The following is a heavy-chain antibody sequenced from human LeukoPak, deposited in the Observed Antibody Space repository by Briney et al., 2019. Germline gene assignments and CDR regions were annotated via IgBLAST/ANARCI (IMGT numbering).Heavy chain of an antibody. CDR3: AKDSASSSPYH. CDR1: GFTFDDYA. CDR2: ISWNSGSI. J-gene: IGHJ4*02. Sequence: GRSLRLSCAASGFTFDDYAMHWVRQAPGKGLEWVSGISWNSGSIGYADSVKGRFTISRDNAKNSLYLQMNSLGAEDTALYYCAKDSASSSPYHWGQGTLVTVSS. V-gene: IGHV3-9*01. D-gene: IGHD6-6*01.